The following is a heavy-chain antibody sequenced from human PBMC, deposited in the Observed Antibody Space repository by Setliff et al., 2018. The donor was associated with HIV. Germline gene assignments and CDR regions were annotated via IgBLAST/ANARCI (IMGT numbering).Heavy chain of an antibody. CDR1: GGSFSGYY. V-gene: IGHV4-34*01. Sequence: KPSETLSLTCAVYGGSFSGYYWSWIRQPPGKGLEWIGEINHSGSTNYNPYLQSRVTISVDPSKNQFSLKLSAVTAADTAVYYCARGPRLLQLTERRFDYWGQGTLVTVSS. J-gene: IGHJ4*02. CDR2: INHSGST. CDR3: ARGPRLLQLTERRFDY. D-gene: IGHD2-21*01.